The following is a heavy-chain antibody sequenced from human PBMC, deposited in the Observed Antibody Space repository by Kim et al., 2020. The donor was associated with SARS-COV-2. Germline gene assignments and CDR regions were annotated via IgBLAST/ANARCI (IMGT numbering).Heavy chain of an antibody. V-gene: IGHV3-23*01. CDR1: GFSFKSYA. J-gene: IGHJ6*02. D-gene: IGHD3-10*01. Sequence: GESLKISCVASGFSFKSYAMSWVRQAPGKGLEWVSTITGSGEGTYYAASVKGRFIISRDNSKNTLYVQMNSLRVEDTALYYCASTGFGEQDVWGQGTTVT. CDR2: ITGSGEGT. CDR3: ASTGFGEQDV.